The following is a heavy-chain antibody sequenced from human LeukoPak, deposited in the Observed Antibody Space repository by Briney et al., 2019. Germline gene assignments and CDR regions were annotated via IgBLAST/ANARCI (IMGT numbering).Heavy chain of an antibody. CDR3: ARGGNYWPQWWFDP. Sequence: SETLSLTCTVSGGYITNYYWSWIRQPPGKGLEWIGYIYYTGSTSYNPSLKSRVTMSLDASKNKFSLELNSVTPADTAVYYCARGGNYWPQWWFDPWGRGTLVSVSS. D-gene: IGHD1-26*01. CDR1: GGYITNYY. V-gene: IGHV4-59*01. CDR2: IYYTGST. J-gene: IGHJ5*02.